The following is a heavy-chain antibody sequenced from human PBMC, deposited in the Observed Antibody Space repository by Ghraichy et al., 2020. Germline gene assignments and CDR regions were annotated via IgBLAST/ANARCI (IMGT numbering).Heavy chain of an antibody. V-gene: IGHV1-18*01. CDR2: ISAYNGNT. CDR1: GYTFTSYG. J-gene: IGHJ4*02. D-gene: IGHD1-26*01. CDR3: ARASGSYLVFDFDY. Sequence: ASVKVSCKASGYTFTSYGISWVRQAPVQGLEWMGWISAYNGNTNYAQKLQGRVTMTTDTSTSTAYMELRSLRSDDTAVYYCARASGSYLVFDFDYWGQGTLVTVSS.